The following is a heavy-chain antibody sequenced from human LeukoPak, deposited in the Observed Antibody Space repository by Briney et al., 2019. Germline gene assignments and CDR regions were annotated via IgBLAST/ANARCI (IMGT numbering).Heavy chain of an antibody. Sequence: GGSLTLSCAASGFTFSSYAMSWVREAPARGLEWVSSLRGNGDTYYADSVKGRFTVSRDNSKNTLYLQMNSLRVEDTAVYYCGKDRWFGESILDGMDVWGQGTTVTVSS. CDR3: GKDRWFGESILDGMDV. V-gene: IGHV3-23*01. CDR2: LRGNGDT. CDR1: GFTFSSYA. D-gene: IGHD3-10*01. J-gene: IGHJ6*02.